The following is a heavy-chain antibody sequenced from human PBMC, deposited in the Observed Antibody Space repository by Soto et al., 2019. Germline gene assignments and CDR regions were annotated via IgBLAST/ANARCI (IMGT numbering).Heavy chain of an antibody. CDR1: GGTLNTYT. Sequence: QVQVVQSGAEVKKPESSLKVTCKPSGGTLNTYTVNWVRLAPGHGLEWMGRFIPILDMANYAQKFQDRVTITADRSTFTAYMELNSLTSDDTAVYYCAITYCRDNSCPRAFDFWGPGTLVTVSS. CDR2: FIPILDMA. CDR3: AITYCRDNSCPRAFDF. J-gene: IGHJ4*02. D-gene: IGHD2-21*01. V-gene: IGHV1-69*02.